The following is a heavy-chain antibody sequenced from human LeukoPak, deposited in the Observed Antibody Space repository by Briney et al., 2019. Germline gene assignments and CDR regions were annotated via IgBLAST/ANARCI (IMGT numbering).Heavy chain of an antibody. D-gene: IGHD2-8*02. V-gene: IGHV3-23*01. Sequence: PGGSLRLSCAASGFTFSSHAMTWVRQAPGKGLEWVSTVDGSGGGTFYADSVKGRFTISRDNVKNQLYLQMNNLRVEDTAVYYCAKVSCTGGTCSSFDYWGQGTLATVSS. J-gene: IGHJ4*02. CDR3: AKVSCTGGTCSSFDY. CDR2: VDGSGGGT. CDR1: GFTFSSHA.